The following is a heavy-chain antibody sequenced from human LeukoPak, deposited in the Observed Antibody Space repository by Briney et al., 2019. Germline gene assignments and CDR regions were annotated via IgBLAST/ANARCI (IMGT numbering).Heavy chain of an antibody. CDR3: ARHRANYYDSSGYFSPFDY. J-gene: IGHJ4*02. V-gene: IGHV1-69*05. D-gene: IGHD3-22*01. CDR1: GGTFSSYA. Sequence: SVKVSCKASGGTFSSYAISWVRQAPGQGLEWMGRIISIFGTANYAQKFQGRVTITTDESTSTAYMELSSLRSEDTAVYYCARHRANYYDSSGYFSPFDYWGQGTLVTVSS. CDR2: IISIFGTA.